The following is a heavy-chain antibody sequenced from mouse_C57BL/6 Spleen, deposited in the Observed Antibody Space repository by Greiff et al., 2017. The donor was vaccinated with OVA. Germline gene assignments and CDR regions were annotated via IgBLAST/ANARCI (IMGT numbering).Heavy chain of an antibody. CDR2: IDPSDSYT. V-gene: IGHV1-69*01. J-gene: IGHJ4*01. Sequence: QVQLKQPGAELVMPGASVKLSCKASGYTFTSYWMHWVKQRPGQGLEWIGEIDPSDSYTNYNQKFKGKSTLTVDKSSSTAYMQLSSLTSEDSAVYYCARDGGVRRSMDYWGQGTSVTVSS. CDR3: ARDGGVRRSMDY. CDR1: GYTFTSYW. D-gene: IGHD2-14*01.